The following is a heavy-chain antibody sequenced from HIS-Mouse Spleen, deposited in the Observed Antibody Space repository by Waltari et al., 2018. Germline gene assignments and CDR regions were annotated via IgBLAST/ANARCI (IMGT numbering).Heavy chain of an antibody. V-gene: IGHV4-39*07. CDR2: IYYSGST. Sequence: QLQLQESGPGLVKPSETLYLTCTVSGGSSSITSYYWGWIRQPPGKGLEWIGSIYYSGSTYYNPSLKSRVTISVDTSKNQFSLKLSSVTAADTAVYYCAREIPYSSSWYDWYFDLWGRGTLVTVSS. CDR3: AREIPYSSSWYDWYFDL. J-gene: IGHJ2*01. CDR1: GGSSSITSYY. D-gene: IGHD6-13*01.